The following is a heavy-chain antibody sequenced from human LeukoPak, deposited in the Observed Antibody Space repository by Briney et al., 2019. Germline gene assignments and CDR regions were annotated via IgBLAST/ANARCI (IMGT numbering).Heavy chain of an antibody. CDR3: ARAVCTSCYVHPGGYYFDY. Sequence: PSETLSLTGAVYGGSFSGYYWSWIRQPPGKGLEWIGEINHSGSTNDNPSLKSRVTISVATSKTQFSLKLSSVTAAATALYYCARAVCTSCYVHPGGYYFDYWGQGTLVTVSS. V-gene: IGHV4-34*01. J-gene: IGHJ4*02. D-gene: IGHD2-2*01. CDR2: INHSGST. CDR1: GGSFSGYY.